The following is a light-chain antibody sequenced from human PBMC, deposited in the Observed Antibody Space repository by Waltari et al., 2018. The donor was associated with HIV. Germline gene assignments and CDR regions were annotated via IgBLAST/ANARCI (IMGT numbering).Light chain of an antibody. CDR1: SSDVGGYNY. V-gene: IGLV2-11*01. J-gene: IGLJ1*01. CDR2: DVT. Sequence: QSALTQTRSVSGSPGQSVTISCPGTSSDVGGYNYVSWYQPHPGKAPKLIIYDVTKRPSGVPDRFTGSKSGDTASLTMSGLQAEDEADYYCCSYAGSKTYVFGTGTKVTVL. CDR3: CSYAGSKTYV.